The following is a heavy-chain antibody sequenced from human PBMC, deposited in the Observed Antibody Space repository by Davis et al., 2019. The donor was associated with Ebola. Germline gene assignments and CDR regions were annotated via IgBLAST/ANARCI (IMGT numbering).Heavy chain of an antibody. D-gene: IGHD2-2*02. CDR3: ARGPAAILVAYYFDY. CDR1: GFTVSSDY. Sequence: GESLKISCAASGFTVSSDYMSWFRQAPGKGLEWVSIIYSDGSTYYANSVKGRFTISRDNSKNTLYLQMNSLRAEDTAVYYCARGPAAILVAYYFDYWGQGTLVTVSS. J-gene: IGHJ4*02. CDR2: IYSDGST. V-gene: IGHV3-53*05.